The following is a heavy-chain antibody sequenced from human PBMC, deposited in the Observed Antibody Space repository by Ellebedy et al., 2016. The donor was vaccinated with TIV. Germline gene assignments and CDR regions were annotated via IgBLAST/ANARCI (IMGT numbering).Heavy chain of an antibody. CDR3: ARYQLPHDAFDI. V-gene: IGHV3-23*01. CDR1: GFTFSSYA. CDR2: ISGSGGST. D-gene: IGHD2-2*01. J-gene: IGHJ3*02. Sequence: GGSLRLXXAASGFTFSSYAMSWVRQAPGKGLEWVSAISGSGGSTYYADSVKGRFTISRDNSKNTLYLQMNSLRAEDTAVYYCARYQLPHDAFDIWGQGTMVTVSS.